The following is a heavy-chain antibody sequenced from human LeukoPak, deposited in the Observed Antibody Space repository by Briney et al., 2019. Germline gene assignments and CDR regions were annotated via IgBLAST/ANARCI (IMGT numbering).Heavy chain of an antibody. Sequence: GGSLRLSCAASGFTFSSYGMSWVRQAPGKGLEWVSAISGSGGSTYYADSVKGRFTISRDNSKNTLYLQMNSLRAEATAVYYCAGPGDDYGDYGPWFDPWGQGTLVTVSS. V-gene: IGHV3-23*01. CDR3: AGPGDDYGDYGPWFDP. J-gene: IGHJ5*02. CDR1: GFTFSSYG. D-gene: IGHD4-17*01. CDR2: ISGSGGST.